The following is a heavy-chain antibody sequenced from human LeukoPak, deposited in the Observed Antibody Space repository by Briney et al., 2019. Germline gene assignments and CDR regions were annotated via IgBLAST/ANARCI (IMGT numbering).Heavy chain of an antibody. V-gene: IGHV4-61*02. CDR1: GGSISSGSYS. CDR3: ARDRNDFWSGYSDY. D-gene: IGHD3-3*01. Sequence: PSETLSLTCTVSGGSISSGSYSWSWIRQPAGKGLEWIGRIYTSGSTNYNPSLKSRVTISVDTSKNQFSLKLSSVTAADTAVYYCARDRNDFWSGYSDYWGQGTLVTVSS. J-gene: IGHJ4*02. CDR2: IYTSGST.